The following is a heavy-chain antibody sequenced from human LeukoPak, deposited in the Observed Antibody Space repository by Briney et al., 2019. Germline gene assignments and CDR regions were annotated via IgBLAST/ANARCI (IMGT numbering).Heavy chain of an antibody. V-gene: IGHV1-2*02. D-gene: IGHD1-26*01. CDR1: GYTFTFYY. Sequence: GASVKVSCKASGYTFTFYYIHWVRQAPGQGLEWMGWIFPNNGNTNYAQKFQGRVTMTRDTSISTAYMELSRLRSDDTAVYYCARDFSGSYYLIYVGEDYFDYWGQGTLVTVSS. CDR2: IFPNNGNT. J-gene: IGHJ4*02. CDR3: ARDFSGSYYLIYVGEDYFDY.